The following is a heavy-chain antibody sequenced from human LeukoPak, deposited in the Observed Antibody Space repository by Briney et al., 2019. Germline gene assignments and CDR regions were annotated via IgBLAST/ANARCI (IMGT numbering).Heavy chain of an antibody. D-gene: IGHD2-15*01. CDR2: ISSSGSTI. CDR3: ARARRRLYCSGGSCYVKDYYGMDV. Sequence: GGSLRLSCAASGFTFSSYEMNWVRQAPGKGLEWVSYISSSGSTIYYADSVKGRFTISRDNAKNSLYLQMNSLRAEDTAVYYCARARRRLYCSGGSCYVKDYYGMDVWGQGTTVTVSS. CDR1: GFTFSSYE. J-gene: IGHJ6*02. V-gene: IGHV3-48*03.